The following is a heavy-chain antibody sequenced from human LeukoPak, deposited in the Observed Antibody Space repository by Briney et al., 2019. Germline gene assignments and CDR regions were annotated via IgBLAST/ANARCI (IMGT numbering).Heavy chain of an antibody. J-gene: IGHJ4*02. CDR3: AKVDGLAVAGTPFFDY. CDR1: GFTFSSYG. V-gene: IGHV3-30*18. CDR2: ISYDGSNK. Sequence: PGGSLRLSCAASGFTFSSYGMHWVRQAPGKGLEWVAVISYDGSNKYYADSVKGRFTISRDNSKNTLYLQMNSLRAEDTAVYYCAKVDGLAVAGTPFFDYWGQGTLVTVSS. D-gene: IGHD6-19*01.